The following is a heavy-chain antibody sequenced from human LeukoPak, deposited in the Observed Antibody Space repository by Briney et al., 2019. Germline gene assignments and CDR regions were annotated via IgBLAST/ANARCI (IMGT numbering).Heavy chain of an antibody. D-gene: IGHD2-8*01. Sequence: GGSLRLSCAASGFTFSSYGMHWVRQAPGKGLEWVAFIRYDGSNKYYADSVKGRFTISRDNSKNTLYLQMNSMRAEDTAVYYCARDLPVGYCTNGVCYTDYFDYWGQGTLVTVSS. J-gene: IGHJ4*02. CDR2: IRYDGSNK. CDR1: GFTFSSYG. CDR3: ARDLPVGYCTNGVCYTDYFDY. V-gene: IGHV3-30*02.